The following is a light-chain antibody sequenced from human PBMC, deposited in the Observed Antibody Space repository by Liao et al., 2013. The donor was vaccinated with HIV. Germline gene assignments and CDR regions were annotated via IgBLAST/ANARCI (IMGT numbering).Light chain of an antibody. CDR2: EDF. CDR3: QAWDSSTDVV. J-gene: IGLJ2*01. CDR1: KLGDKY. Sequence: SYGLTQPPSVSVSPGQTASITCSGDKLGDKYACWYQQKPGQSPLVVIYEDFKRPSGIPERFSGSYSGNTATLTISGTQAIDEADYFCQAWDSSTDVVFGGGTKLTVL. V-gene: IGLV3-1*01.